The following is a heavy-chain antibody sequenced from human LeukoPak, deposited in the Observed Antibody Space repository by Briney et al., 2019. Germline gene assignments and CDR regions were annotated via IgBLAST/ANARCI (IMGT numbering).Heavy chain of an antibody. J-gene: IGHJ4*02. CDR3: ARDMGGAAAGLDY. Sequence: GASVKVSCKASGYTFTSYYMHWVRQAPGQGLEWMGTIDPSGGSTSYAQKFQGRVTMTRDTSMSTVYMEPSSLRSEDTAVYYCARDMGGAAAGLDYWGQGTLVTVSS. D-gene: IGHD6-13*01. V-gene: IGHV1-46*01. CDR2: IDPSGGST. CDR1: GYTFTSYY.